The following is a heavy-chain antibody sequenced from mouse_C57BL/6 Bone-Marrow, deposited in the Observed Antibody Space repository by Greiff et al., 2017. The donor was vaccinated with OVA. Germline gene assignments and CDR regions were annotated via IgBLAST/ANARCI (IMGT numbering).Heavy chain of an antibody. CDR1: GFTFTTYA. V-gene: IGHV10-3*01. D-gene: IGHD3-2*02. CDR2: IRSKSSSYAT. CDR3: VRGSSGYYLDY. Sequence: EVKLLESGGGLVQPKGSLKLSCAASGFTFTTYAMHWVRQAPGKGLEWIGGIRSKSSSYATYYADSVKDRFTISRDDSQSMLYLQMNNLKTEGTAMYYCVRGSSGYYLDYWGQGTTLTVSS. J-gene: IGHJ2*01.